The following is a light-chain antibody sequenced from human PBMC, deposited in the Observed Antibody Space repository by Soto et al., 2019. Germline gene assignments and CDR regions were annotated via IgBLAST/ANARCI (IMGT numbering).Light chain of an antibody. J-gene: IGLJ2*01. Sequence: QLVLTQSPSISASLGASVKLTCTLSSGHSNYDIAWHQQQPEKGHRSLMKLNSDGSHSKGDGIPDRFSGSSSGAERYLTVSSLQAEDESDYYCHTWGTGIHVFGGGTKLTVL. V-gene: IGLV4-69*01. CDR1: SGHSNYD. CDR2: LNSDGSH. CDR3: HTWGTGIHV.